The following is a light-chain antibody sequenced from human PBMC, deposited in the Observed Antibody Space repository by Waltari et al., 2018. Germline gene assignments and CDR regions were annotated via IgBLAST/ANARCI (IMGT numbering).Light chain of an antibody. V-gene: IGLV2-23*03. CDR2: EGS. Sequence: QSALTQPASVSGSPGPSIPISCPGTSSHVGGFNLVSWYQQHPVKAPKLMIYEGSKRPSWVSNRFSGSKSGNTASLTISGLQAEDEADYYCCSYAGSSTFVFGGGTKLTVL. CDR1: SSHVGGFNL. J-gene: IGLJ2*01. CDR3: CSYAGSSTFV.